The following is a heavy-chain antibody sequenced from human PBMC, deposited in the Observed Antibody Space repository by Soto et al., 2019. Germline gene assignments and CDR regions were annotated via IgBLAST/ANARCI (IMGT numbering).Heavy chain of an antibody. V-gene: IGHV3-11*01. CDR1: RFTFSASY. J-gene: IGHJ6*02. Sequence: QVQLVESGGGLVKPGGSLRLSCAASRFTFSASYMYWIRQAAGKGLECVSYISSIDSSIYYADSVKGRFTISRDNAKSSLYLQMNSLRAEDTAVYYCASERVGALYVMDVWGQGTTVTVSS. D-gene: IGHD1-26*01. CDR3: ASERVGALYVMDV. CDR2: ISSIDSSI.